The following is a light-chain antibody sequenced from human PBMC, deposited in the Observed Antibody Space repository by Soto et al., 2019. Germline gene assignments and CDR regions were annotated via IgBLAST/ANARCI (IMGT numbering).Light chain of an antibody. V-gene: IGLV3-9*01. CDR2: RDS. Sequence: SYELTQPLSVSVALGQTARITCGGNNIGSKNVHWYQQKPGQAPVLVIYRDSNRHSGIPERFSGSNSGNTATLTISRAQAGEEADYCCYVWDSSTARVFGGGTKVTVL. CDR1: NIGSKN. J-gene: IGLJ3*02. CDR3: YVWDSSTARV.